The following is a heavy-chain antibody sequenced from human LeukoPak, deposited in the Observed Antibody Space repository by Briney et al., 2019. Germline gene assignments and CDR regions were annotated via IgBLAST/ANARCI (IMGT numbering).Heavy chain of an antibody. CDR2: IKEDGSER. D-gene: IGHD2-2*01. V-gene: IGHV3-7*04. CDR1: GFTFSSYW. Sequence: GGSLRFSCAASGFTFSSYWMSWVRQAPGEGLEWVANIKEDGSERYYVDSVKGRFTISRDNAKNSVYLQMNSLRGEDTAVYYCARGMSTSYWGQGTLVTVSS. J-gene: IGHJ4*02. CDR3: ARGMSTSY.